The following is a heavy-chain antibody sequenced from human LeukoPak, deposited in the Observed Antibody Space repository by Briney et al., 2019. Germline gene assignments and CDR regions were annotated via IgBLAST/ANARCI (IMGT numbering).Heavy chain of an antibody. V-gene: IGHV4-34*01. D-gene: IGHD2-2*01. CDR1: GGSFSGYY. Sequence: PSETLSLTCAVYGGSFSGYYWSWIRQPPGKGLEWIGEINHSGSTNYNPSLKSRVTISVDTSKNQFSLKLSSVTAADTAVYYCARGAEYCSSTSCFNYYYYMDVWGKGTTVTVSS. J-gene: IGHJ6*03. CDR2: INHSGST. CDR3: ARGAEYCSSTSCFNYYYYMDV.